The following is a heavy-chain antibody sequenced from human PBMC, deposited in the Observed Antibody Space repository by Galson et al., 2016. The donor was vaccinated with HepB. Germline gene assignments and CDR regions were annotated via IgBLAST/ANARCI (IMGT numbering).Heavy chain of an antibody. Sequence: SLRLSCATSGFTFGDYTMSWVRQAPGKGLEWVGSIRNKAHGETTEYAASVEGRFTISRDDAQSIAYLQMSSLKTEDTAVYYCSRAIRAPLYNFWSGKPRPYYFDYWGQGTLVTVSS. CDR3: SRAIRAPLYNFWSGKPRPYYFDY. CDR1: GFTFGDYT. V-gene: IGHV3-49*04. CDR2: IRNKAHGETT. D-gene: IGHD3-3*01. J-gene: IGHJ4*02.